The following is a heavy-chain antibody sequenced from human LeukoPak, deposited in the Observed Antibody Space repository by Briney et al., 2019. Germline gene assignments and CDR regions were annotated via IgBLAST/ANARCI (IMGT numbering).Heavy chain of an antibody. V-gene: IGHV4-61*01. D-gene: IGHD2-2*01. J-gene: IGHJ6*02. CDR3: ARDQGGVVVPAAMRGYYYYGMDV. Sequence: SETLSLTCTVSGGSVSSGSYYWSWIRQPPGKGLEWIGYIYYSGSTNYNPPLKSRVTISVDTSKNQFSLKLSSVTAADTAVYYCARDQGGVVVPAAMRGYYYYGMDVWGQGTTVTVSS. CDR1: GGSVSSGSYY. CDR2: IYYSGST.